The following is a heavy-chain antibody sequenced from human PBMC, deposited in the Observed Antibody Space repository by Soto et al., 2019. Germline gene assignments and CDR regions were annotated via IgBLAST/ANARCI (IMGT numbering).Heavy chain of an antibody. V-gene: IGHV3-30-3*01. Sequence: GGSLRLSCAASGFTFSSYAMHWVRQAPGKGLEWVAVISYDGSNKYYADSVKGRFTISRDNSKNTLYLQMNSLRAEDTAVYYCARSYSSGWYSYFDYWGQGTLVTVSS. D-gene: IGHD6-19*01. CDR3: ARSYSSGWYSYFDY. CDR1: GFTFSSYA. J-gene: IGHJ4*02. CDR2: ISYDGSNK.